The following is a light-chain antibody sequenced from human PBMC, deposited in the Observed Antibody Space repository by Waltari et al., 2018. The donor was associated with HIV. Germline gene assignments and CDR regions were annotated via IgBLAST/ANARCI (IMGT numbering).Light chain of an antibody. J-gene: IGKJ2*01. V-gene: IGKV3-20*01. CDR1: QSVSSNY. CDR2: GAS. Sequence: EIVLTQSPGTLSLSPGERATLSCRASQSVSSNYLAWYQQTPDPAPRLLIYGASRRATDIPDRFSGSGSETDFTLTISRLEAEDFAVYYCQQYGSSPYTFGQGTKLEIK. CDR3: QQYGSSPYT.